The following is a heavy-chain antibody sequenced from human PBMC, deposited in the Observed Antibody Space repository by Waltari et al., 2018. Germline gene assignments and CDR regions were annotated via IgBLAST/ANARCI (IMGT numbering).Heavy chain of an antibody. V-gene: IGHV3-48*04. J-gene: IGHJ4*02. Sequence: EVQLVESGGGLVQPGGSLRLSCAASGFTFSSYSINWVRQAPGKGLEWVSYISSSSSPIYCADSVKGRFTISGDNAKSSLYLQVNSLRAEDTAVYYCARATTVTQVLIGYWGQGTLVTVSS. CDR1: GFTFSSYS. CDR3: ARATTVTQVLIGY. D-gene: IGHD4-17*01. CDR2: ISSSSSPI.